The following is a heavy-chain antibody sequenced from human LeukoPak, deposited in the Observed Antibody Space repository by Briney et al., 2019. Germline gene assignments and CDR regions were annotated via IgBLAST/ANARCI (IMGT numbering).Heavy chain of an antibody. J-gene: IGHJ4*02. CDR1: GYTFTGYY. Sequence: ASVKVSCKASGYTFTGYYMHWVRQAPGQGLEWMGWINPNSGGTNYAQKFQGRVTMTRDTSISTAYMELSRLRSEDTAVYYCATLYNWNDEPIGDYWGQGTLVTVSS. CDR3: ATLYNWNDEPIGDY. D-gene: IGHD1-20*01. CDR2: INPNSGGT. V-gene: IGHV1-2*02.